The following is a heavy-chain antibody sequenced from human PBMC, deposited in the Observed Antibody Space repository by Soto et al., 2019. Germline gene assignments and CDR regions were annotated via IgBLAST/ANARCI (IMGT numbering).Heavy chain of an antibody. Sequence: ETLSLTCIVAGGSITRRSSYWAWIRQPPGQGLEWVGTFYDGNTYHNPSLRSRITIAVDTSKNQFSLKLNSVAAADTAFYYCATTRGLAVGGSFDYWGQGMLVTVSS. CDR2: FYDGNT. J-gene: IGHJ4*02. D-gene: IGHD3-10*01. CDR1: GGSITRRSSY. CDR3: ATTRGLAVGGSFDY. V-gene: IGHV4-39*01.